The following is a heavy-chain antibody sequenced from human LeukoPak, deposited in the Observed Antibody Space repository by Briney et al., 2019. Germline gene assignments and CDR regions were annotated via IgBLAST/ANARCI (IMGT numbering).Heavy chain of an antibody. D-gene: IGHD3-22*01. J-gene: IGHJ4*02. CDR1: GFTFSSYA. V-gene: IGHV3-30*04. Sequence: PGGSLRLSCAASGFTFSSYAMHWVRQAPGKGLEWVAVISYDGSNKYYADSVKGRFTISRDNSKNTLYLQMNSLRAEDTAVYYCAKVSVWAPRDSSGYPPDYWGQGTLVTVSS. CDR2: ISYDGSNK. CDR3: AKVSVWAPRDSSGYPPDY.